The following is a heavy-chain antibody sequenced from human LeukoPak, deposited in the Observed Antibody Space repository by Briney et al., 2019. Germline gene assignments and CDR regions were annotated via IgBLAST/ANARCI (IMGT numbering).Heavy chain of an antibody. V-gene: IGHV4-34*01. CDR3: ARLPDYYSRHGAPG. CDR2: INHYGST. CDR1: GESLSNYY. Sequence: PSETLSLTCAVYGESLSNYYWSRIRQPPGKGLGWIGEINHYGSTNYNPSLKSRITISVDTSKNQFSLKLSSVTAADTAVYYCARLPDYYSRHGAPGWGQGTLVTVSS. J-gene: IGHJ4*02. D-gene: IGHD3-10*01.